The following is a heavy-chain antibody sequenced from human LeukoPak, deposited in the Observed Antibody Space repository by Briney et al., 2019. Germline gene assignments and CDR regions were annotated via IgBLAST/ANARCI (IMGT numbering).Heavy chain of an antibody. J-gene: IGHJ6*02. CDR2: ISGSGGST. D-gene: IGHD1-26*01. CDR1: GFTFSSYA. CDR3: AKRREGYYYGMDV. V-gene: IGHV3-23*01. Sequence: GGSLRLSCAASGFTFSSYAMSWVRQAPGKGLGWVSAISGSGGSTYYADSVKGRFTISRDNSKNTLYLQMNSLRAEDTAVYYCAKRREGYYYGMDVWGQGTTVTVSS.